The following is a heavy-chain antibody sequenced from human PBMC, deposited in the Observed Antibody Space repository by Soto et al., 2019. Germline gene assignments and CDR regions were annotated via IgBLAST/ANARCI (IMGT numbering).Heavy chain of an antibody. V-gene: IGHV3-33*01. CDR1: GFTFSSYG. Sequence: QVQLVESGGGVVQPGRSLRLSCTASGFTFSSYGMHWVRQAPGKGLEWVTVIWYDGSNKHYADSVKGRFTISRDNSKNMGSLQMNSLRVEDTAVYYCARGSPPASWGQGTLVTVSS. J-gene: IGHJ5*02. CDR3: ARGSPPAS. CDR2: IWYDGSNK.